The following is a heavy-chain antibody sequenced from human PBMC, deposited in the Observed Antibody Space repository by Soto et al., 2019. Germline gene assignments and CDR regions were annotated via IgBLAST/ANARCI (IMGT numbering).Heavy chain of an antibody. CDR3: ASSGRLYCSSTSCYVPADAPYWFDP. CDR2: IYYSGST. J-gene: IGHJ5*02. D-gene: IGHD2-2*01. CDR1: GGSISSYY. V-gene: IGHV4-59*01. Sequence: QVQLQESGPGLVKPSETLSLTCTVSGGSISSYYWSWIRQPPGKGLEWIGYIYYSGSTNYNPSLKSRVTISVDTSKNQFSLKLSSVTAADTAVYYCASSGRLYCSSTSCYVPADAPYWFDPWGQGTLVTVSS.